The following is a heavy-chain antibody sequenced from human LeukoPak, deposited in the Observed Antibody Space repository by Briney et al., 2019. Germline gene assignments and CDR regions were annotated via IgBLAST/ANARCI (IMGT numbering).Heavy chain of an antibody. CDR1: GFTFISYA. V-gene: IGHV3-30*04. D-gene: IGHD6-13*01. Sequence: GGSLRLSCAASGFTFISYAIHWVRQAPGKGLEWVAVISFHGTDTFYADSVKGRFTISRDNAKNSLYLQMNSLRAEDTAVYYCARDGIAAAGTGVGYYYYYMDVWGKGTTVTVSS. CDR2: ISFHGTDT. CDR3: ARDGIAAAGTGVGYYYYYMDV. J-gene: IGHJ6*03.